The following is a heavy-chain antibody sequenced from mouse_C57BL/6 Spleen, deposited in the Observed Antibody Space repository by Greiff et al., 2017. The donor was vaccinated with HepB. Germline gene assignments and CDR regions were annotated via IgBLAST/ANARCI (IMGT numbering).Heavy chain of an antibody. CDR2: IDPNSGGT. Sequence: QVHVKQPGAELVKPGASVKLSCKASGYTFTSYWMHWVKQRPGRGLEWIGRIDPNSGGTKYNEKFKSKATLTVDKPSSTAYMQLSSLTSEDSAVYYCARSYGSSRGYFDYWGQGTTLTVSS. CDR3: ARSYGSSRGYFDY. J-gene: IGHJ2*01. V-gene: IGHV1-72*01. CDR1: GYTFTSYW. D-gene: IGHD1-1*01.